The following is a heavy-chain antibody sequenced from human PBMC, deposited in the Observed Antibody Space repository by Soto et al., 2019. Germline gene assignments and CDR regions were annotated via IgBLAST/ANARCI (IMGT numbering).Heavy chain of an antibody. V-gene: IGHV4-30-4*01. CDR3: ARARGARYFDY. CDR2: IYYSGST. D-gene: IGHD2-15*01. Sequence: SETLSLTCTVSGGSISSGDYYWCWIRQPPGKGLEWIGSIYYSGSTYYNQSLKSRVNISVDTSKNQFSLKLSSVTSADTAVYYCARARGARYFDYWGQGTLVTVSS. J-gene: IGHJ4*02. CDR1: GGSISSGDYY.